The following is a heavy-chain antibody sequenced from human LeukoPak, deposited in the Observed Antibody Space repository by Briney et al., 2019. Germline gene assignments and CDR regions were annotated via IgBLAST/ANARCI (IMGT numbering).Heavy chain of an antibody. CDR1: GFSFSSYA. Sequence: GGSLRLSCAASGFSFSSYAMHWVRQAPGKGLEWVAVIWYDGRNKYYADSVKGRFTISRDNSKNTLYLQMNSLRAEDTAVYYCAKDPAYCGGDCYSPSDYWGQGTLVTVSS. V-gene: IGHV3-30*02. J-gene: IGHJ4*02. CDR2: IWYDGRNK. CDR3: AKDPAYCGGDCYSPSDY. D-gene: IGHD2-21*02.